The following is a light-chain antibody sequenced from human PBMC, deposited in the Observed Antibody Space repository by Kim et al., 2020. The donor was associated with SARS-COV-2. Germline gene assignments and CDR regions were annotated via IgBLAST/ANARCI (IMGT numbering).Light chain of an antibody. Sequence: SVSPGQTASIPCSGDKWGDSFASWFQQKPGQSPVLVIYQNNKRPSGIPERFSGSNSGSTATLTISGTQTMDEADYYCQAWDSTTGVFGGGTRLTVL. V-gene: IGLV3-1*01. CDR3: QAWDSTTGV. J-gene: IGLJ3*02. CDR1: KWGDSF. CDR2: QNN.